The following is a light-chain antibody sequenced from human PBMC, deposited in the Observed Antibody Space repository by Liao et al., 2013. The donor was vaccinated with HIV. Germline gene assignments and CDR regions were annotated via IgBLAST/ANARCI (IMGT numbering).Light chain of an antibody. CDR3: QAWDSSTAV. V-gene: IGLV3-21*01. J-gene: IGLJ1*01. CDR2: YDS. CDR1: NIGSKS. Sequence: SYVLTQPPSVSVAPGKTATITCGGNNIGSKSVHWYQQKPGQPPVMVIHYDSDRPSGIPARFSGSNSGNTATLTISGVEAGDEADYYCQAWDSSTAVFGTGTKVTVL.